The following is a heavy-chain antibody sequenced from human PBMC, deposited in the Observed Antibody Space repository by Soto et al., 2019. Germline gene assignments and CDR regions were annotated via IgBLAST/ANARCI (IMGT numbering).Heavy chain of an antibody. CDR1: GFTFGDYY. J-gene: IGHJ4*02. Sequence: QVQLVESGGGLVTPGGSLRLSCAASGFTFGDYYMSWIRQAPGKGLEWISYMSSSGSTIYYADSVKGRFTISRDNAKNSLYLQMNSLIDDDTAVYFCARAYQWFVFDYWGQGTLVIVSS. CDR3: ARAYQWFVFDY. V-gene: IGHV3-11*01. CDR2: MSSSGSTI. D-gene: IGHD6-19*01.